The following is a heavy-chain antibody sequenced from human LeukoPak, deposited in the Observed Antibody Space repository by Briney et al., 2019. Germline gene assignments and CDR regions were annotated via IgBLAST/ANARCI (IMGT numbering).Heavy chain of an antibody. CDR2: INISGNT. CDR3: ARERLGFRVDV. J-gene: IGHJ6*04. CDR1: GDSISNYY. V-gene: IGHV4-4*07. D-gene: IGHD3-10*01. Sequence: SETLSLTCTVSGDSISNYYWTWIRQSDGKGLQWIGRINISGNTNYNPYLKSRVTMSLDTSTNQFSLNLSSVTAADTAVYYCARERLGFRVDVWGKGTTVTVSS.